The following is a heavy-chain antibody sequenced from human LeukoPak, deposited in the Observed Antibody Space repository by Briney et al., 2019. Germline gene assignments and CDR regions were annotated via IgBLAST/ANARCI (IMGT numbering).Heavy chain of an antibody. J-gene: IGHJ4*02. Sequence: ASVKVSCKASGYTFTHYYMHWVRQAPGQGVEWMGWINPNSGGTNYTQKFQGRVTMTRDTSISTAYMELSRPRSDDTAVYYCARGGHKNLDQLGRRGDYWGQGTLVTVSS. V-gene: IGHV1-2*02. CDR3: ARGGHKNLDQLGRRGDY. CDR1: GYTFTHYY. CDR2: INPNSGGT. D-gene: IGHD1-1*01.